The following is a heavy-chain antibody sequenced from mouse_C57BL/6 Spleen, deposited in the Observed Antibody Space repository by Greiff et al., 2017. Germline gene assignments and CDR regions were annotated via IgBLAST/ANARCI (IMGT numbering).Heavy chain of an antibody. CDR1: GFTFSSYG. D-gene: IGHD2-1*01. CDR2: ISSGSSYT. J-gene: IGHJ2*01. CDR3: ARGDLQWDY. V-gene: IGHV5-6*02. Sequence: EVKLVESGGDLVKPGGSLKLSCAASGFTFSSYGMSWVRQTPDKRLEWVATISSGSSYTYYPDSVKGRFTISRDNANNTLYLQMSSLKSEDTAMYNCARGDLQWDYWGQGTTLTVSS.